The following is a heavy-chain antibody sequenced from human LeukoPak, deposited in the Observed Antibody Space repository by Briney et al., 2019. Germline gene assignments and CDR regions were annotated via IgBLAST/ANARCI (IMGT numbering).Heavy chain of an antibody. Sequence: SQTLSLTCTVSGGSIRSGGYYWSWIRQHPGKGLEWIGYIYYSGISKYNPSLNSRVTISVDTPKNQFSLNLRSVTAADTAVYYCARAHVDDVEMVYAVRAFDIWGQGTLVTVSS. V-gene: IGHV4-31*03. D-gene: IGHD2-8*01. CDR2: IYYSGIS. CDR1: GGSIRSGGYY. CDR3: ARAHVDDVEMVYAVRAFDI. J-gene: IGHJ3*02.